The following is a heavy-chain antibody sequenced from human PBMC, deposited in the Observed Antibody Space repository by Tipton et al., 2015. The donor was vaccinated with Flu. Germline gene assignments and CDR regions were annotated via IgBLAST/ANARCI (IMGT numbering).Heavy chain of an antibody. J-gene: IGHJ6*02. Sequence: QLVQSGAEVKKPGASVKVSCKASGYTFTSYGISWVRQAPGQGLEWMGWISAYNGNTNYAQKLQGRVTMTTDTSTSTAYMELRSLRSGDTAGYYCARDTRSFLVGRLGRAVWAQGTTVPVPS. CDR2: ISAYNGNT. CDR3: ARDTRSFLVGRLGRAV. V-gene: IGHV1-18*01. D-gene: IGHD2-8*02. CDR1: GYTFTSYG.